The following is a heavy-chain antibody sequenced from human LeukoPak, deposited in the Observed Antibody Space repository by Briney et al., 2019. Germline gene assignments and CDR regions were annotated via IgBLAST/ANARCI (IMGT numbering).Heavy chain of an antibody. CDR1: GFTFSSYA. V-gene: IGHV3-30-3*01. CDR2: MSRDGSFE. J-gene: IGHJ5*02. Sequence: GGSLRLSCAASGFTFSSYAMHWVRQAPGKGLQWVAVMSRDGSFENYADSVKGRFTISRDNSKKTAFLEMNSLRAEDTAVYYCARGGLSSSWFDPWGQGTLVTVSS. CDR3: ARGGLSSSWFDP. D-gene: IGHD2/OR15-2a*01.